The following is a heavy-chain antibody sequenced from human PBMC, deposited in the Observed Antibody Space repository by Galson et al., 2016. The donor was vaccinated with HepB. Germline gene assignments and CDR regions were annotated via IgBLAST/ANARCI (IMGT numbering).Heavy chain of an antibody. Sequence: SLRLSCAASGFTFSSYGMNWVRQAPGKGLEWVAVIWYDGSNKYYADSVKGRFTTSRDNSKSTLYLQMNSLRAEDTALYYCARDGLRRENFDWAYYYYHIDVEGKGTPVTVSS. V-gene: IGHV3-33*01. D-gene: IGHD3-9*01. CDR1: GFTFSSYG. CDR3: ARDGLRRENFDWAYYYYHIDV. CDR2: IWYDGSNK. J-gene: IGHJ6*03.